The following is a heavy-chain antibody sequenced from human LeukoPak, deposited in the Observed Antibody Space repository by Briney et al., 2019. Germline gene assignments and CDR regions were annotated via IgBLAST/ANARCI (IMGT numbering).Heavy chain of an antibody. CDR1: GGSISSGDYY. CDR2: IYYSGST. CDR3: ASTVTTGWDLAQELDY. V-gene: IGHV4-30-4*01. D-gene: IGHD4-17*01. Sequence: SETLSLTCTVSGGSISSGDYYWSWLRQPPGKGLEWIGYIYYSGSTYYNPSLKSRVTISVDTSKNQFSLKLSSVTAADTAVYYCASTVTTGWDLAQELDYWGQGTLVTVSS. J-gene: IGHJ4*02.